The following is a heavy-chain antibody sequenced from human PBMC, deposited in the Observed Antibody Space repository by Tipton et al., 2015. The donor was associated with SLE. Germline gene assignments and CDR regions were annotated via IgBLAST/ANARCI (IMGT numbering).Heavy chain of an antibody. CDR1: GGSISSSSFY. D-gene: IGHD5-12*01. V-gene: IGHV4-39*07. CDR3: ARLISAYDCNFDY. J-gene: IGHJ4*02. Sequence: TLSLTCTVSGGSISSSSFYWGWIRQPPGKGLEWIGSFYYGKSTFYNPSLKSRVTISVVTSTNRLSLQLSSVTAADTALYYCARLISAYDCNFDYWGQGTLVTVSS. CDR2: FYYGKST.